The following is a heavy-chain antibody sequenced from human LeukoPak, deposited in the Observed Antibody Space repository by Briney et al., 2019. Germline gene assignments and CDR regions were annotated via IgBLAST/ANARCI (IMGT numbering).Heavy chain of an antibody. V-gene: IGHV3-74*01. CDR2: INSDGSRT. J-gene: IGHJ3*02. Sequence: GGSLRLSCAASGFTFSSYWMHWVRKAPGKGLVWVSRINSDGSRTSYADSVKGRFTISRDNAKNTLYLQMNSLRAEDTAVYYCARRKGATTGNAFDIWGQGTMVTVSS. CDR3: ARRKGATTGNAFDI. D-gene: IGHD1-26*01. CDR1: GFTFSSYW.